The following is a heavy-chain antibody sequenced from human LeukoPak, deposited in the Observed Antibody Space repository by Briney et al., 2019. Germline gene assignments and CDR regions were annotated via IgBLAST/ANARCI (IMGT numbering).Heavy chain of an antibody. V-gene: IGHV3-30*18. CDR2: ISTDGNNE. CDR3: AKGRGYYGYAADYFQD. Sequence: GRPLRLSCAASGFSFTMYGIHWVRQAPGKGLEWVAVISTDGNNEYYANSVKGRFTISRDNSKNTLYLQMNSLRAEDTAVYYCAKGRGYYGYAADYFQDWGQGTLVTVSS. CDR1: GFSFTMYG. D-gene: IGHD3-10*01. J-gene: IGHJ1*01.